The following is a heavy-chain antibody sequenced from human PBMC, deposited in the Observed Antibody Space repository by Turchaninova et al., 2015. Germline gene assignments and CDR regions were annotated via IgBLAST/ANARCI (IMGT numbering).Heavy chain of an antibody. D-gene: IGHD3/OR15-3a*01. J-gene: IGHJ6*03. V-gene: IGHV2-5*02. CDR1: GFSLSSRGVG. CDR2: IYWDDNN. Sequence: QITLKESGPTLVKPTPPLTLPCAFSGFSLSSRGVGVGWIRQSPGKALEWLGLIYWDDNNHYSPSLKTRLAITKDTSKNQVFLTMTNMDPVDTATYYCARGPYYYYYYMDVWGKGTTVTVSS. CDR3: ARGPYYYYYYMDV.